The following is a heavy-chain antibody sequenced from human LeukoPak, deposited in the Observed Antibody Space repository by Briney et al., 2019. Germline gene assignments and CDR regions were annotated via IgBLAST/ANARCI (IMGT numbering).Heavy chain of an antibody. CDR2: IYYSGST. CDR1: GGSISSSSYY. V-gene: IGHV4-39*01. J-gene: IGHJ4*02. CDR3: ANGYSGYN. D-gene: IGHD5-12*01. Sequence: PSETLSLTCTVSGGSISSSSYYWGWIRQPPGKGLEWIGSIYYSGSTYYNPSLKSRVTISVDTPKNQFSLKLSSVTVADTAVYYCANGYSGYNWGQGTLVTVSS.